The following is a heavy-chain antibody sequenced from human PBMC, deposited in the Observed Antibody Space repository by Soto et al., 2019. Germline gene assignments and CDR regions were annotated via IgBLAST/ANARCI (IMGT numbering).Heavy chain of an antibody. J-gene: IGHJ6*02. D-gene: IGHD6-6*01. Sequence: GVLRLSCAASGFTFSSYGMHWVRQAPGKGLEWVAVIWYDGSNKYYADSVRGRFTISRDNSKNTLYLQMNSLRAEDTAVYYCARGRIEYSSSSGTVEDYGMDVWGQGTTVTVSS. V-gene: IGHV3-33*01. CDR3: ARGRIEYSSSSGTVEDYGMDV. CDR2: IWYDGSNK. CDR1: GFTFSSYG.